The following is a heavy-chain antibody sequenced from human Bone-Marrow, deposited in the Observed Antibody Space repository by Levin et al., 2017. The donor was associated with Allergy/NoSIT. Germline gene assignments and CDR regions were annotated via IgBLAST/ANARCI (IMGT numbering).Heavy chain of an antibody. CDR3: ARGRFGVPQMVDFDY. Sequence: GGSLRLSCAASGFTFSSYWMSWVRQAPGKGLEWVANIKQDGSEKYYVDSVKGRFTISRDNAKNSLYLQMNSLRAEDTAVYYCARGRFGVPQMVDFDYWGQGTLVTVSS. V-gene: IGHV3-7*01. J-gene: IGHJ4*02. D-gene: IGHD3-3*01. CDR2: IKQDGSEK. CDR1: GFTFSSYW.